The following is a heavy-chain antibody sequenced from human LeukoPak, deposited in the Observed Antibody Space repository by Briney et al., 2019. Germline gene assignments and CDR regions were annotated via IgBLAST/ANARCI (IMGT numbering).Heavy chain of an antibody. V-gene: IGHV4-59*12. D-gene: IGHD3-10*01. Sequence: SETLSLTCTVSGGSISSYYWSWIRQPPGKGLEWIGYIYYSGSTNYNPSLKSRVTISEDTSKNQFSLKLSSVTAADTAVYFCTFNLGSGSYAFDIWGQGTMVTVSS. J-gene: IGHJ3*02. CDR1: GGSISSYY. CDR2: IYYSGST. CDR3: TFNLGSGSYAFDI.